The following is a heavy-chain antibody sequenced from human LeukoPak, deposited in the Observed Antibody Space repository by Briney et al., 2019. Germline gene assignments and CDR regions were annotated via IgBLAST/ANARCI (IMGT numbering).Heavy chain of an antibody. V-gene: IGHV1-18*01. J-gene: IGHJ6*03. CDR1: GYTFTSYG. CDR2: ISADNGNT. D-gene: IGHD1-26*01. Sequence: VRVSCKASGYTFTSYGISWVRQAPGQGLEWMGWISADNGNTNYAQKLQGRVTMTTDTSTSTAYIELRSLRSDDTAVYYCARDTGATPAYYYYYMDVWGKGTTVSVSS. CDR3: ARDTGATPAYYYYYMDV.